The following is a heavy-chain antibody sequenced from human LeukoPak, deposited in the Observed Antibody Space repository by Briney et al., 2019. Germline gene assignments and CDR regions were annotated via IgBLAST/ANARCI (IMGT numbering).Heavy chain of an antibody. CDR1: GGSISSSSYY. Sequence: SETLSLTCTVSGGSISSSSYYWGWIRQPPGKGLEWIGSIYSRGSTYYNPSLKSRVIVSSDMSKNQFSLMLNSVTAADTAVYYCARRGGGYGSGSYKKAFDIWGQGTMVTVSS. V-gene: IGHV4-39*07. J-gene: IGHJ3*02. D-gene: IGHD3-10*01. CDR2: IYSRGST. CDR3: ARRGGGYGSGSYKKAFDI.